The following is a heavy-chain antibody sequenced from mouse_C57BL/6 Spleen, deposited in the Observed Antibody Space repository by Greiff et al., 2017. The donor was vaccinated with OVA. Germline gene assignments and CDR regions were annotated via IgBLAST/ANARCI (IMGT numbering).Heavy chain of an antibody. J-gene: IGHJ2*01. D-gene: IGHD1-1*01. V-gene: IGHV1-82*01. CDR2: IYPGDGDT. CDR1: GYAFSSSW. CDR3: ARDYYGSIFDY. Sequence: QVQLQQSGPELVKPGASVKISCKASGYAFSSSWMNWVKQRPGKGLEWIGRIYPGDGDTNYNGKFKGKATLTADKSSSTASMQLSSLTSEDSAVYFCARDYYGSIFDYWGQGTTLTVSA.